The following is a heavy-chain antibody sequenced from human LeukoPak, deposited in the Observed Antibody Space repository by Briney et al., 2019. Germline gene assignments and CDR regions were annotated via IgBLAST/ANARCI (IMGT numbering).Heavy chain of an antibody. CDR2: ISYDGSNK. CDR3: ARGHIVVGYYYYMDV. J-gene: IGHJ6*03. CDR1: GFTFSSYA. D-gene: IGHD2-15*01. V-gene: IGHV3-30-3*01. Sequence: GGSLRLSCAASGFTFSSYAMHWVRQAPGKGLEWVAVISYDGSNKYYADSVKGRFTISRDNSKNTLYLQMNSLRAEDTAVYYCARGHIVVGYYYYMDVWGKGTTVTVSS.